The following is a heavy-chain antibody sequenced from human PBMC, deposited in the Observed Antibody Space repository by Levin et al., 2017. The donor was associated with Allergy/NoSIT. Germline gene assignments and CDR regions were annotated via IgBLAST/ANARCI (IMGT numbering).Heavy chain of an antibody. Sequence: SETLSLTCTVSGGSISSYYWSWIRQPPGKGLEWIGYIYYSGSTNYNPSLKSRVTISVDTSKNQFSLKLSSVTAADTAVYYCARDRRGIAAAGTGGDWLDPWGQGTLVTVSS. CDR2: IYYSGST. V-gene: IGHV4-59*01. CDR1: GGSISSYY. J-gene: IGHJ5*02. D-gene: IGHD6-13*01. CDR3: ARDRRGIAAAGTGGDWLDP.